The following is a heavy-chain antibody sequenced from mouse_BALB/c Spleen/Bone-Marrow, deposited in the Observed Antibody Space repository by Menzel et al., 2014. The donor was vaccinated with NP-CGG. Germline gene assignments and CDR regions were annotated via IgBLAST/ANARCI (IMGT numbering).Heavy chain of an antibody. CDR2: INPSTGYT. CDR1: GYTFTTYW. V-gene: IGHV1-7*01. D-gene: IGHD2-1*01. CDR3: AREGIYCGNTWFAY. Sequence: VKLVESGAKLAKPGASVKMSCKTSGYTFTTYWIHWVKQRPGQGLEWIGYINPSTGYTEYNQKFKDKATLTADKSSSTAYMQLSSLTSEEFAVYYCAREGIYCGNTWFAYWGQGTLVTVSA. J-gene: IGHJ3*01.